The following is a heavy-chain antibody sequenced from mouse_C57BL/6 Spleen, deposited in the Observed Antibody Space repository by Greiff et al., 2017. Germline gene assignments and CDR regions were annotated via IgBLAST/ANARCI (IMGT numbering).Heavy chain of an antibody. CDR1: GYTFTDYE. CDR3: TRRKLCLFDD. D-gene: IGHD4-1*01. V-gene: IGHV1-15*01. CDR2: IDPETGGT. J-gene: IGHJ2*01. Sequence: VQLQQSGAELVRPGASVTLSCKASGYTFTDYEMHWVKQTPVHGLEWIGAIDPETGGTAYNQKFKGKAILTADKSSSTAYMELRSLTSEDSAVYYCTRRKLCLFDDWGQGTTLTVSS.